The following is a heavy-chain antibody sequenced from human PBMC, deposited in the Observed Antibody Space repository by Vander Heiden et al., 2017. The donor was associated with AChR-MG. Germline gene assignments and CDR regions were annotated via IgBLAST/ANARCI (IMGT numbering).Heavy chain of an antibody. D-gene: IGHD6-13*01. CDR1: GFTLSGYG. V-gene: IGHV3-33*01. J-gene: IGHJ4*02. CDR3: ARDSGFFYSSPGFDY. Sequence: QVPLVESGGGVVRPGRSLRLSCAASGFTLSGYGMRWVRQAPGKGVDWVSVIWYEGSNKYYADSGKDRFTSSRDNSKNTLYLQMNSLRAEDTAVYYCARDSGFFYSSPGFDYWGQGTLVTVSS. CDR2: IWYEGSNK.